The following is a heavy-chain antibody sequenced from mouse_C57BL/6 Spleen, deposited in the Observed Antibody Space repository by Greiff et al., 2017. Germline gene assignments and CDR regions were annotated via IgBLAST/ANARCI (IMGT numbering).Heavy chain of an antibody. CDR2: ILPGSGST. J-gene: IGHJ3*01. Sequence: QVQLQPSGAELMQPGASVKLSCKATGYTFTGYWIEWVKQRPGHGLEWIGEILPGSGSTNYNEKFKGKATFTADTSSNTAYMQLSSLTTEDSAIYYCARKAYYYGSSYPFAYWGQGTLVTVSA. V-gene: IGHV1-9*01. D-gene: IGHD1-1*01. CDR1: GYTFTGYW. CDR3: ARKAYYYGSSYPFAY.